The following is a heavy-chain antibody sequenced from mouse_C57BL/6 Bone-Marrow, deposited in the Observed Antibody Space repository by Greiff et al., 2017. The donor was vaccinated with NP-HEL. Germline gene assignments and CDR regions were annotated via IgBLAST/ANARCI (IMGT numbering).Heavy chain of an antibody. CDR1: EYEFPSPD. J-gene: IGHJ1*03. D-gene: IGHD4-1*01. V-gene: IGHV5-2*01. CDR2: INSDGGST. CDR3: ARRGLTGIYWYFDV. Sequence: EVQLVESGGGLVQPGESLKLSCESNEYEFPSPDMSWVRKNPEKRLELVAAINSDGGSTYYPDTLARRSIISRDNTKKTLDLQRSSRRSEDTALYYCARRGLTGIYWYFDVWGTGTTVTVSS.